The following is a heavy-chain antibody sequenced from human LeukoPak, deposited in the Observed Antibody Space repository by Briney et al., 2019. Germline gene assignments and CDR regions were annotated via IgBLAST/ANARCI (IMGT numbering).Heavy chain of an antibody. V-gene: IGHV3-21*05. CDR1: GFIFRDYT. D-gene: IGHD3/OR15-3a*01. J-gene: IGHJ4*02. CDR3: ARDKDWAFDY. CDR2: IRSSGADI. Sequence: GGSLRLSCAASGFIFRDYTMTWVRQAPRKGLEWVSHIRSSGADIRYADSVKGRFTISRDDAKNSLFLQMNSLRAKHTAVYYCARDKDWAFDYWGQGTLVTVSS.